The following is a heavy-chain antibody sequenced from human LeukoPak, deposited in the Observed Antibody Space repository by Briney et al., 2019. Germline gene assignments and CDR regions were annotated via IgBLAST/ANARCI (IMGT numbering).Heavy chain of an antibody. CDR1: GFTFSTSP. Sequence: GGSLRLSCAASGFTFSTSPIHWVRQAPGKGLEWVSSISSSSSYIYYADSVKGRFTISRDNAKNSLYLQMNSLRAEDTAVYYCASPSDSSSSGGMDVWGQGTTVTVSS. CDR2: ISSSSSYI. D-gene: IGHD6-6*01. J-gene: IGHJ6*02. V-gene: IGHV3-21*01. CDR3: ASPSDSSSSGGMDV.